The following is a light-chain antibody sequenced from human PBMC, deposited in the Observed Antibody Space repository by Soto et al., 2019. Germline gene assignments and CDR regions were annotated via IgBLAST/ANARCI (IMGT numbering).Light chain of an antibody. V-gene: IGLV2-8*01. J-gene: IGLJ2*01. CDR3: SSFAGNNKLV. CDR1: SSDVGGYNY. CDR2: EVS. Sequence: QSALTQPPSASGSPGQSVTISCTGTSSDVGGYNYVSWYQQHPGKAAKLMISEVSKRPSGVPDRFSGSKSGNTASLTVSGLQAEDEADYYCSSFAGNNKLVFGGGTKLTVL.